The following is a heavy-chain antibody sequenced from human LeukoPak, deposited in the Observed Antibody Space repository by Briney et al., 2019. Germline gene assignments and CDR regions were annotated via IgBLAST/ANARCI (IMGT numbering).Heavy chain of an antibody. V-gene: IGHV3-33*01. D-gene: IGHD5-24*01. Sequence: GGPLRLSCAASGFTFSRYGMHWVRQAPGKGLEWVAVIFYDGRNKYYGDSVKGRFTISRDNFENTLYLQMNSLRIEDTAMYFCARDVIEVATIGEGLDCWGQGTLVTVSS. J-gene: IGHJ4*02. CDR2: IFYDGRNK. CDR1: GFTFSRYG. CDR3: ARDVIEVATIGEGLDC.